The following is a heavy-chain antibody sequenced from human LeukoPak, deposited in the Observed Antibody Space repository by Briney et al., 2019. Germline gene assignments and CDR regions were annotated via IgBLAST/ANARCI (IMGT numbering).Heavy chain of an antibody. CDR2: INHSGST. CDR3: ARAPMRGYCSSTSCYRYYFDY. Sequence: KTSETLSHTCAVYGGSFSGYYWSWIRQPPGKGLEWIGEINHSGSTNYNPSLKSRVTISVDTSKNQFSLKLSSVTAADTAVYYCARAPMRGYCSSTSCYRYYFDYWGQGTLVAVSS. CDR1: GGSFSGYY. J-gene: IGHJ4*02. D-gene: IGHD2-2*01. V-gene: IGHV4-34*01.